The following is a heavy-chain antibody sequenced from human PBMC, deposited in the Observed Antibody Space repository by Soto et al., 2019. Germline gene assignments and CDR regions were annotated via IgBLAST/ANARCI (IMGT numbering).Heavy chain of an antibody. D-gene: IGHD6-13*01. V-gene: IGHV4-39*01. CDR1: GVSINNYTFF. CDR2: VFYTGKTGTT. CDR3: ARHSWYLGDKFFRP. J-gene: IGHJ5*02. Sequence: PSETLSLTCTVSGVSINNYTFFWAWIRQSAGMGLEWIGSVFYTGKTGTTYYKPSLEGRITISVDTSKNQFSLTLTSLTAADTAVYFCARHSWYLGDKFFRPWGQGTLVTVS.